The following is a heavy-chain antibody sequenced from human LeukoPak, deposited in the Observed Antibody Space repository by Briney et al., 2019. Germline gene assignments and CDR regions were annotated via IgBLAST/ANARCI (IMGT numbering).Heavy chain of an antibody. J-gene: IGHJ1*01. CDR3: ARARLAAAGPSLKSAEYFQH. V-gene: IGHV4-30-2*01. CDR1: GGSISSGGYY. D-gene: IGHD6-13*01. CDR2: IYHSGST. Sequence: SETLSLTCTVSGGSISSGGYYWSWIRQPPGKGLEWIGYIYHSGSTNYNPSLKSRVTISVDTSKNQFSLKLSSVTAADTAVYYCARARLAAAGPSLKSAEYFQHWGQGTLVTVSS.